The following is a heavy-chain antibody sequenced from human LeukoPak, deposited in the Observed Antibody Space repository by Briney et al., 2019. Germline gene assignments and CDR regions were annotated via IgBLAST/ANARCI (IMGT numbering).Heavy chain of an antibody. Sequence: GGSLRLSCAASGFTFNSYSMNWVHQAPGKGLEWLSYISSGSATIYYADSVKGRFTIFRDNAKNSLYLQMNNLRPEDTAVYYCARDTANYDYVWGTYRYFDFWGQGTLVTVSS. J-gene: IGHJ4*02. CDR1: GFTFNSYS. D-gene: IGHD3-16*02. CDR2: ISSGSATI. CDR3: ARDTANYDYVWGTYRYFDF. V-gene: IGHV3-48*01.